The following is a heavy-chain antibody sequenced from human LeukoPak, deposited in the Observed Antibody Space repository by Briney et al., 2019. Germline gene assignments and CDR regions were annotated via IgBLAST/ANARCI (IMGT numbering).Heavy chain of an antibody. V-gene: IGHV3-33*01. CDR1: GFTFSYYG. J-gene: IGHJ3*02. CDR2: IWYDGSNK. CDR3: ARDWIAVAGTPFLGVFDI. Sequence: PGGSLRLSCAASGFTFSYYGMHWVRQAPGKGREWVAVIWYDGSNKYYADSVKGRFTISRDNSKNTLYLQMNSLRAEDTTVYYCARDWIAVAGTPFLGVFDIWGQGTMVTVSS. D-gene: IGHD6-19*01.